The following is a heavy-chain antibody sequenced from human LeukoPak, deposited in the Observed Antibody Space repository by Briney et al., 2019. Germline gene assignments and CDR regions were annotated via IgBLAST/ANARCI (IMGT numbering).Heavy chain of an antibody. CDR2: ISWNSGSI. CDR1: GFTFDDYV. CDR3: XXXXXXSGSRYYGMDV. Sequence: GGSLRLSCAASGFTFDDYVMLWVRQAPGKGLEWVSGISWNSGSIGYADSVKGRFTTSRDNAKNSLYLQMNSLRAEDTALYYXXXXXXXSGSRYYGMDVWGQGTTVTVSS. D-gene: IGHD3-10*01. V-gene: IGHV3-9*01. J-gene: IGHJ6*02.